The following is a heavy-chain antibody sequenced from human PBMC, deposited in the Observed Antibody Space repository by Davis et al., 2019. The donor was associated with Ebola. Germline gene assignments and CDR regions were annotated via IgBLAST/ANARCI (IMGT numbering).Heavy chain of an antibody. D-gene: IGHD6-19*01. CDR3: ARRRGFSSGWYVDY. CDR1: GYTFTSYW. Sequence: KVSCKASGYTFTSYWIGWVRQMPGKGLEWMGIIYPGDSDTRYSPSFQGQVTISVDKSISTAYLQWNSLKASDTAMYYCARRRGFSSGWYVDYWGQGTLVTVSS. J-gene: IGHJ4*02. V-gene: IGHV5-51*01. CDR2: IYPGDSDT.